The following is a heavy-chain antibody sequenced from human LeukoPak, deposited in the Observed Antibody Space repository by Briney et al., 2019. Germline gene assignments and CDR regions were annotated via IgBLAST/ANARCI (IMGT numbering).Heavy chain of an antibody. V-gene: IGHV1-2*02. D-gene: IGHD3-22*01. CDR2: INPNSGGT. CDR1: GYTFTGYY. Sequence: ASVKVSCKASGYTFTGYYMHWVRQAPGQGLEWMGWINPNSGGTNYAQKFQGRVTMTRDTSISTAYMELSRLRSDDTAVYYCARAPRYYYDSSGYNGVFHWGQGTLVTVSS. CDR3: ARAPRYYYDSSGYNGVFH. J-gene: IGHJ4*02.